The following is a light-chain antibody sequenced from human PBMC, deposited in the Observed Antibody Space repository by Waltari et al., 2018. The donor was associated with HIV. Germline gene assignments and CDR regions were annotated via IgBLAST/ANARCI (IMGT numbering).Light chain of an antibody. CDR1: HSVIGTM. CDR3: QQYGGSPYT. Sequence: EIVLTPSPVSLSLGPGESVTGSCRASHSVIGTMLAWYQQRPGQAPRLRIHGVSSRAVDIPERFTGSGSGTDFNFTISGLEPDDFASYYCQQYGGSPYTFGQGTRVE. V-gene: IGKV3-20*01. CDR2: GVS. J-gene: IGKJ1*01.